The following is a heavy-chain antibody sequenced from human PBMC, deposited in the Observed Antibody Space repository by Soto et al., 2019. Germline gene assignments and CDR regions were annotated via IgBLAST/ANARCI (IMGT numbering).Heavy chain of an antibody. CDR3: ARDDILARDSYYYYGMDV. CDR2: IIPIFGTA. D-gene: IGHD3-9*01. V-gene: IGHV1-69*12. CDR1: GGTFSSYA. J-gene: IGHJ6*02. Sequence: QVQLVQSGAEVKKPGSSVKVSCKASGGTFSSYAISWVRQAPGQGLEWMGGIIPIFGTANYAQKFQGRVTITADXXTXTXNMELGSLRSEDTAVYYCARDDILARDSYYYYGMDVWGQGTTVTVSS.